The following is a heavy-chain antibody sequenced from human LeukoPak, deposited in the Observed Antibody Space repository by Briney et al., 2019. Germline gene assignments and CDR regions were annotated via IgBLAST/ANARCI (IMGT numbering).Heavy chain of an antibody. CDR3: ARVRGYYDSSGYDY. D-gene: IGHD3-22*01. CDR2: IYYSGST. V-gene: IGHV4-59*01. J-gene: IGHJ4*02. Sequence: SETLSLTCTVSGASISSYYWSWIRQPPGKGLEWIGYIYYSGSTNYNPALKSRVTISEDTSKNQISLKLSSVTAANTAVYYCARVRGYYDSSGYDYWGQGTLVTVSS. CDR1: GASISSYY.